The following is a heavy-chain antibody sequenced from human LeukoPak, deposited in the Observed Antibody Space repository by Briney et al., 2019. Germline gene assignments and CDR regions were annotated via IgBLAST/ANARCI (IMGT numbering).Heavy chain of an antibody. Sequence: PGGSLRLSCAASGFTFSHYWMTWIRRAPGKGLEWVANIKQDGSEKYYVDSVEGRFTISRDNAKNSLYLQMNSLRVDDTAQYYCARAGYTYTTLYYWGQGTLVTVSS. V-gene: IGHV3-7*01. J-gene: IGHJ4*02. D-gene: IGHD5-18*01. CDR3: ARAGYTYTTLYY. CDR2: IKQDGSEK. CDR1: GFTFSHYW.